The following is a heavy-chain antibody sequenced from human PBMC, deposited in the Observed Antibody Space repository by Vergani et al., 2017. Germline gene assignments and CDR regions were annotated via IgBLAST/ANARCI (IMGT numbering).Heavy chain of an antibody. CDR1: GYTFTNYD. CDR2: MNPNSGNT. D-gene: IGHD5-12*01. Sequence: QVHLVQSGAEVKKPGASVKVPCKASGYTFTNYDINWVRQATGQGLEWMGWMNPNSGNTGYAQKFQGRVTMTTNTSISTAYMELSSLRSEDTAIYYCARAPAWGNTGYNYYYMDVWGKGTTVTVSS. J-gene: IGHJ6*03. CDR3: ARAPAWGNTGYNYYYMDV. V-gene: IGHV1-8*01.